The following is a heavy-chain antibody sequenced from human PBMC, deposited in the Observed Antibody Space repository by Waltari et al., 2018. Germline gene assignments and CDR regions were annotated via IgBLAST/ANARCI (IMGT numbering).Heavy chain of an antibody. D-gene: IGHD2-21*02. J-gene: IGHJ3*02. Sequence: QVQLQQWGAGLLKPSETLSLTCAVYGGSFSGYYWSWLRTPPGKGLEWIGEINHSGSTNYNPSLKSRVTISVDTSKNQFSLKLSSVTAADTAVYYCARGPFVVVTAADAFDIWGQGTMVTVSS. V-gene: IGHV4-34*01. CDR2: INHSGST. CDR3: ARGPFVVVTAADAFDI. CDR1: GGSFSGYY.